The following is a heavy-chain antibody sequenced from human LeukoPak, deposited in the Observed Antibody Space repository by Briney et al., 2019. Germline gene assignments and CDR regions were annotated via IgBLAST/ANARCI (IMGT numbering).Heavy chain of an antibody. CDR2: LYPSGST. D-gene: IGHD1-26*01. J-gene: IGHJ4*02. V-gene: IGHV4-59*01. Sequence: PSETLSLTCSVSGGSINSGYWSWLRQPPGKGLEWIGLLYPSGSTNYNPSLKSRVTISVDTCRTQFSLKLSSMTAADTAVYYCASGHYPFEFWGQGTLVTVSS. CDR1: GGSINSGY. CDR3: ASGHYPFEF.